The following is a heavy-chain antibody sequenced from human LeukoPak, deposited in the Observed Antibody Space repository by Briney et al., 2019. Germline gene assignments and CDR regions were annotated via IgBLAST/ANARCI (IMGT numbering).Heavy chain of an antibody. CDR2: IYYSGST. CDR1: GGSISSYY. V-gene: IGHV4-59*01. D-gene: IGHD6-19*01. J-gene: IGHJ2*01. Sequence: SETLSLTCTVSGGSISSYYWSWIRQPPGKGLEWIGYIYYSGSTNYNPSLKSRVTISVDTSKNQFSLKLSSVTAADAAVYYCARAVAGRWYFDLWGRGTLVTVSS. CDR3: ARAVAGRWYFDL.